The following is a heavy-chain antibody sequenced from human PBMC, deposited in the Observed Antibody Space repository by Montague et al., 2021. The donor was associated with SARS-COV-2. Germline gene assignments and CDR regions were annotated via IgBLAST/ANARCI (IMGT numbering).Heavy chain of an antibody. D-gene: IGHD6-19*01. CDR3: ARVPFVAVAGTLLPYYYYYGMDV. CDR2: IDYSGST. J-gene: IGHJ6*02. CDR1: GGSISSSSYD. Sequence: SETLSLTCTVSGGSISSSSYDWGWIRQPPGKGLEWIGSIDYSGSTYYXPSLESRVTISVDTSKNQFSLKLSSVTAADTAVYYCARVPFVAVAGTLLPYYYYYGMDVWGQGTTVTVSS. V-gene: IGHV4-39*07.